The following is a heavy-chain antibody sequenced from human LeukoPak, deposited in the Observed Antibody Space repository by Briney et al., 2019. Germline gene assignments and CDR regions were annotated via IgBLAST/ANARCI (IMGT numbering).Heavy chain of an antibody. Sequence: GASVKVSCKASGYTFTGYYMHWVRQAPGQGLEWMGWINPNSGGTNYAQKFQGRVTMTRDTSISTAYMELSRLRSDDTAVYYCARERYFDWLLDHDAFDIWGQGTMVTVSS. D-gene: IGHD3-9*01. J-gene: IGHJ3*02. CDR3: ARERYFDWLLDHDAFDI. V-gene: IGHV1-2*02. CDR1: GYTFTGYY. CDR2: INPNSGGT.